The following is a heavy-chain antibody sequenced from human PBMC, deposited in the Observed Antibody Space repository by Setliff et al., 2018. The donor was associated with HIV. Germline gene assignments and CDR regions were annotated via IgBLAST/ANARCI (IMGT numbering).Heavy chain of an antibody. CDR3: ARLGAEDFSDYDWVDY. Sequence: PSETLSLTCTVSGGSISSDDYYWNWIRQPPGKGLEWIGYITYSGSAYYNPSLKSRVTITVDTSKNQFSLNLDPVTAADTAVYYCARLGAEDFSDYDWVDYWGQGTLVTVSS. J-gene: IGHJ4*02. CDR2: ITYSGSA. V-gene: IGHV4-30-4*08. CDR1: GGSISSDDYY. D-gene: IGHD5-12*01.